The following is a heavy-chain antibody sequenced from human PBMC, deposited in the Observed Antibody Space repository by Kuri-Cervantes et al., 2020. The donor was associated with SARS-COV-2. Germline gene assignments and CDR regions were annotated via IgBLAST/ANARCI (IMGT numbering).Heavy chain of an antibody. J-gene: IGHJ4*02. D-gene: IGHD1-26*01. Sequence: GGSLRLSCKASGYSFTNYWIGWVRQMPGKGLEWMGIIYPGNSYTNYSPSFQGHVTISADKSISTAYLQWSSLKASDTAMYYCAITLAGVGATTLEDWGQGTLVTVSS. CDR1: GYSFTNYW. CDR3: AITLAGVGATTLED. CDR2: IYPGNSYT. V-gene: IGHV5-10-1*01.